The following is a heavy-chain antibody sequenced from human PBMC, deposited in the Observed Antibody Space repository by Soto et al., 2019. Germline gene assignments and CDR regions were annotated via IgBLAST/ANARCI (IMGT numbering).Heavy chain of an antibody. CDR2: ISAYNGDT. Sequence: QDQLVQSGGEVKKPGASVKVSCKASGYSFTNYGITWVRQAPGQGFEWMGWISAYNGDTNYAQKLQGRVTMTTDAATGPAYFGVRSRRSDDTAVYYCARERGVAPPVAGNTHYYYYMDVWGKGTTVTVSS. CDR3: ARERGVAPPVAGNTHYYYYMDV. J-gene: IGHJ6*03. D-gene: IGHD6-13*01. V-gene: IGHV1-18*01. CDR1: GYSFTNYG.